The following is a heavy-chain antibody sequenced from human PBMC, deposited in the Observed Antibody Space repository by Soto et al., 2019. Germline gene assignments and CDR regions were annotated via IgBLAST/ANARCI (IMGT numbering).Heavy chain of an antibody. V-gene: IGHV3-30*18. Sequence: GGSLRLSCAASGFTFSSYGRHWVRQAPGKGLEWVAVISYDGSNKYYADSVKGRFTISRDNSKNTLYLQMNSLRAEDTAVYYCAKDFMATIGSGPDYYYGMDVWGQGTTVTVSS. D-gene: IGHD5-12*01. CDR2: ISYDGSNK. CDR1: GFTFSSYG. J-gene: IGHJ6*02. CDR3: AKDFMATIGSGPDYYYGMDV.